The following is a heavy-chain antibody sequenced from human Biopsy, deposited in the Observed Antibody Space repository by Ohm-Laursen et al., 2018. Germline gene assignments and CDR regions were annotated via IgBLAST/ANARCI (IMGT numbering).Heavy chain of an antibody. CDR1: GHTFATYH. Sequence: AASVTVSCKTSGHTFATYHIHWVRQAPGQGLEWLGVISPSGATTSFSQKFQGRITMTRDTSTGTVYMDLNSLGSEDTAVYYCARAGVGSDGTDSYYYGMDVWGPGTTVTVSS. CDR3: ARAGVGSDGTDSYYYGMDV. D-gene: IGHD5-24*01. CDR2: ISPSGATT. J-gene: IGHJ6*02. V-gene: IGHV1-46*01.